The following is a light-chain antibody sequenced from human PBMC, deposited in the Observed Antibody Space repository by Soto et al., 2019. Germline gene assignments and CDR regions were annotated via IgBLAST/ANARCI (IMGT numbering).Light chain of an antibody. J-gene: IGKJ1*01. V-gene: IGKV3-11*01. Sequence: EIVFTQSPATLSLPPGERATLSCRASQSVGSSLAWYQQKLGQAPRLLIYAASDRATGIPGRFSGSGSGTDFTLIIGSLEPEDFAFYYCQQGNTWPLTFGQGTKVDIK. CDR2: AAS. CDR3: QQGNTWPLT. CDR1: QSVGSS.